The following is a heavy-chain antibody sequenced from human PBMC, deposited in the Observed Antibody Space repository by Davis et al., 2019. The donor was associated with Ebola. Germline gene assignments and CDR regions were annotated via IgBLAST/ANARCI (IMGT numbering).Heavy chain of an antibody. Sequence: PSETLSLTCPVSGGSISGYYWSWIRQPPGKGLEWIGYIYYSGSTNYNPSLKSRVTISVDTSKNQFSLKLSSVTAADPAVYYCARVASIAALDYWGQGTLVTVSS. V-gene: IGHV4-59*01. CDR1: GGSISGYY. D-gene: IGHD6-6*01. J-gene: IGHJ4*02. CDR2: IYYSGST. CDR3: ARVASIAALDY.